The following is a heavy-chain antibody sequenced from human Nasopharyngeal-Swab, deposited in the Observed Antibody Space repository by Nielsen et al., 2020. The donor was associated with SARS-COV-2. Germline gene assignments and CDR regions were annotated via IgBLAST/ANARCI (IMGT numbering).Heavy chain of an antibody. V-gene: IGHV4-31*03. Sequence: SETLSLTCTVSGGSISSGGYYWSWIRQHPGKGLEWIGYIYYSGGTYYNPSLKSRVTISVDTSKNQFSLKLSSVTAADTAVYYCARGLIAAAGHDYWGQGTLVTVSS. CDR1: GGSISSGGYY. J-gene: IGHJ4*02. CDR3: ARGLIAAAGHDY. CDR2: IYYSGGT. D-gene: IGHD6-13*01.